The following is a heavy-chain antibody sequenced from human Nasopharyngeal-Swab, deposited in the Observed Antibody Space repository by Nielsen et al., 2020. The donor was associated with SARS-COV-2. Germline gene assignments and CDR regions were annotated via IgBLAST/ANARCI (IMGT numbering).Heavy chain of an antibody. Sequence: GGSLRLSCAASGFTFSSYWMSWVRQAPGNGPEWVANIKQDGRETYYVGSVRGRFTISRDNADNSLYLQMNSLGAEDTALYYCARDLGYVSPGGYFYYQGMDVRGPGTTVTVSS. J-gene: IGHJ6*02. CDR2: IKQDGRET. V-gene: IGHV3-7*01. CDR3: ARDLGYVSPGGYFYYQGMDV. CDR1: GFTFSSYW. D-gene: IGHD6-13*01.